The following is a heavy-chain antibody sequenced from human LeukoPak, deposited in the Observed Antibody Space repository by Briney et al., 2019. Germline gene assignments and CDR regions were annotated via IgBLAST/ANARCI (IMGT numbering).Heavy chain of an antibody. V-gene: IGHV3-23*01. J-gene: IGHJ3*02. CDR1: GFTFSSYA. Sequence: GGSLRLSCAASGFTFSSYAMSWVRQTPGKGLEWVSAISGSGGSTYYADSVKGRFTISRDNAKNSLYLQMNSLRAEDTALYYCARDTHYYGSGSPAFDIWGQGTMVTVSS. CDR2: ISGSGGST. D-gene: IGHD3-10*01. CDR3: ARDTHYYGSGSPAFDI.